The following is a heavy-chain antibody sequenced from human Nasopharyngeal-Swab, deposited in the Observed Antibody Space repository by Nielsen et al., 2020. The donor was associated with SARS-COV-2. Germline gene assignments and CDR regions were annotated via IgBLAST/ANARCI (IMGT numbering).Heavy chain of an antibody. CDR3: AKDRYGSGSYAY. D-gene: IGHD3-10*01. J-gene: IGHJ4*02. CDR2: INSDGSST. Sequence: GESLMISCVASGFTLSTYWMHWVRQAPGKGLVWVSRINSDGSSTSYADSVKGRFTISRDNAKNTLYLQMNSLRAEDTAVYYCAKDRYGSGSYAYWGQGTLVTVSS. V-gene: IGHV3-74*01. CDR1: GFTLSTYW.